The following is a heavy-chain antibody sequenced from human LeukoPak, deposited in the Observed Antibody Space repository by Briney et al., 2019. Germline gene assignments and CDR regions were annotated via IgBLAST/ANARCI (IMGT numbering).Heavy chain of an antibody. J-gene: IGHJ1*01. CDR3: ARSPEWGASGDSSGQPQYFQH. CDR1: GFTFSSYW. V-gene: IGHV3-7*01. D-gene: IGHD3-22*01. Sequence: GGSLRLSCAASGFTFSSYWMSWVRQAPGKGLEWVANIKQDGSEKYYVDSVKGRFTISRDNAKNSLYLQMNSLRAEDTAVYYSARSPEWGASGDSSGQPQYFQHWGQGTLVTVSS. CDR2: IKQDGSEK.